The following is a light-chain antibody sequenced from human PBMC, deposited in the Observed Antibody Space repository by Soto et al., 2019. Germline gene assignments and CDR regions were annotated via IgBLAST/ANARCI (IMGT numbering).Light chain of an antibody. CDR3: QQYNNWPPYT. Sequence: EIVMTQSPATLSVSPGKSATLSCRASQSISSSNLAWCQQKPGQAPRLLIYGASSRATGIPARFSGSGSGTEFTLTISSLQSEDFAVYYCQQYNNWPPYTFGQGTKLEIK. CDR1: QSISSSN. V-gene: IGKV3-15*01. J-gene: IGKJ2*01. CDR2: GAS.